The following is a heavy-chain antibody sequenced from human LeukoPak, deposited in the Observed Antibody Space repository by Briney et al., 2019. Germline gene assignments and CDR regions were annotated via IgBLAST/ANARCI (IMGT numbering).Heavy chain of an antibody. CDR1: GGSISSYY. CDR2: IYYSGST. Sequence: SETLSLTCKVSGGSISSYYWSWIRQPPGKGLEWIGYIYYSGSTNYNPSLKSRVTISVDTSKNQFSLKLSSVTAADTAVYYCARADRNYYDSSGSNYMDVWGKGTTVTISS. J-gene: IGHJ6*03. D-gene: IGHD3-22*01. CDR3: ARADRNYYDSSGSNYMDV. V-gene: IGHV4-59*01.